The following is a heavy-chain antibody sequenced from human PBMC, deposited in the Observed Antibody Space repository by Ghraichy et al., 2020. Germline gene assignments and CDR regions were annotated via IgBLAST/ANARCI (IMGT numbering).Heavy chain of an antibody. CDR3: AKDLAAAGTNY. Sequence: SLNISCAASGFTFSSYGMHWVRQAPGKGLEWVAVISYDGSNKYYADSVKGRFTISRDNSKNTLYLQMNSLRAEDTAVYYCAKDLAAAGTNYWGQGTLVTVSS. J-gene: IGHJ4*02. CDR2: ISYDGSNK. V-gene: IGHV3-30*18. CDR1: GFTFSSYG. D-gene: IGHD6-13*01.